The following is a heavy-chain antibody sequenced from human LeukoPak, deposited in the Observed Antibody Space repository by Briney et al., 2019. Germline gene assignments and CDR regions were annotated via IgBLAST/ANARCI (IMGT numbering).Heavy chain of an antibody. CDR1: GFTFDDYA. Sequence: GGSLRLFCAASGFTFDDYAMHWVRQAPGKGLEWVSGISWNSGSIGYADSVKGRFTISRDNAKNSLYLQMNSLRAEDTALYYCAKSPKPIWFGEFTHFFDYWGQGTLVTVSS. V-gene: IGHV3-9*01. J-gene: IGHJ4*02. CDR2: ISWNSGSI. CDR3: AKSPKPIWFGEFTHFFDY. D-gene: IGHD3-10*01.